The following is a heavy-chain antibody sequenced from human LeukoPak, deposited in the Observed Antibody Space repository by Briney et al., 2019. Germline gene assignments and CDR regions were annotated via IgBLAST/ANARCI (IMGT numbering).Heavy chain of an antibody. CDR3: ARDLIAVAGTPHDAFDI. J-gene: IGHJ3*02. Sequence: ASVKVSCKLSGNNIIDYYINWMRQAPGQGLEWMGWINPKNGGTKYAQTFQGRVTMTWDTSISTAYMELSRLRSDDTAVYYCARDLIAVAGTPHDAFDIWGQGTMVTVSS. V-gene: IGHV1-2*02. CDR2: INPKNGGT. CDR1: GNNIIDYY. D-gene: IGHD6-19*01.